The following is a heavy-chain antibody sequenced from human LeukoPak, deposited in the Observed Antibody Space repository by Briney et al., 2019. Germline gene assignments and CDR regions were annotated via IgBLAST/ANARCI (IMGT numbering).Heavy chain of an antibody. Sequence: SETLSLTCTVSGGSINSSSYYWGWIRQPPGKGLEWIGSIFYSRNTYDIPSLKSRVTISVDTSKNQLSLKLNSVTAADTAVYYCARELPPTYYYGLRGFDPWGQGTLVTVSS. CDR2: IFYSRNT. CDR3: ARELPPTYYYGLRGFDP. D-gene: IGHD3-10*01. J-gene: IGHJ5*02. V-gene: IGHV4-39*07. CDR1: GGSINSSSYY.